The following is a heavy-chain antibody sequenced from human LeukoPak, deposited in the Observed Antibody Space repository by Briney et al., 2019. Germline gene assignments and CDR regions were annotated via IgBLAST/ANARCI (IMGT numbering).Heavy chain of an antibody. Sequence: GGSLRLSCAASGFTFSSYSMNWVRQAPGKGLEWVSSISSSSSYIYYADSVKGRFTISRDNSKNSLYLQMKSLRAEDTALYYCARRGYHDYSGFDYWGQGTLVTVSS. D-gene: IGHD1-26*01. CDR1: GFTFSSYS. CDR2: ISSSSSYI. CDR3: ARRGYHDYSGFDY. J-gene: IGHJ4*02. V-gene: IGHV3-21*01.